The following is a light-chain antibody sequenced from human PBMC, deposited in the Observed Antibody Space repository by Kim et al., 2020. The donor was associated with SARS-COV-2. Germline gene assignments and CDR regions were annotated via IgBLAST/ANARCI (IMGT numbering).Light chain of an antibody. CDR2: QDS. V-gene: IGLV3-1*01. CDR3: QAWDSSTAGV. Sequence: VSQGQTTSIYWSGDKWGDKVACGYQQMPGQSPVVVIYQDSKRPSGTPERFSGSNSGNTATLTISGTQAMDEADYYCQAWDSSTAGVFGTGTKVTVL. J-gene: IGLJ1*01. CDR1: KWGDKV.